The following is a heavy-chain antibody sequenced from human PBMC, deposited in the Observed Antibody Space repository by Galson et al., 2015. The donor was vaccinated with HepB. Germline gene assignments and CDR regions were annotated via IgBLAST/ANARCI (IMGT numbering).Heavy chain of an antibody. J-gene: IGHJ3*01. CDR3: AKGDGDYPESFDF. Sequence: SVKVSCKASGYSFTSYDIHWVRQLTGQGLVWMGWMGPKSGETGYAQKFQGRVTMTRDTSMRTAFMELRSLTTEDTAVYYCAKGDGDYPESFDFWGQGTMVIVSS. D-gene: IGHD4-17*01. V-gene: IGHV1-8*01. CDR2: MGPKSGET. CDR1: GYSFTSYD.